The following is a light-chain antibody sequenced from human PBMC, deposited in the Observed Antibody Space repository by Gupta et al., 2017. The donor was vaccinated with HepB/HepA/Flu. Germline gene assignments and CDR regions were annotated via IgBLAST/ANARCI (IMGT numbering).Light chain of an antibody. CDR2: DDD. CDR3: AAWDDSLNAPV. Sequence: QSVLTQPPSVSEAPRQMVTISCSGSSSNIGNNAVNWYQQLPGTAPKLIIYDDDLLPSRVSDRVYGSKSGTSASLAISGLQSEDEADYYCAAWDDSLNAPVFDGVTKLTVL. J-gene: IGLJ2*01. CDR1: SSNIGNNA. V-gene: IGLV1-36*01.